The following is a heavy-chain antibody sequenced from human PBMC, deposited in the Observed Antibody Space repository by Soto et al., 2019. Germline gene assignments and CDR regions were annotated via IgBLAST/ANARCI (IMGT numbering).Heavy chain of an antibody. D-gene: IGHD3-10*01. Sequence: EVQLVETGGGLLQPGGSLRLSCAASGFTVSNKYMSWVRQAPGKGLEWISVIFSGGETYYADSVKGRFTISRDNSKNTLYLQMSSLRADDTAMYYCARGGSGYYYGLDVWGQGTTVTVS. CDR2: IFSGGET. J-gene: IGHJ6*02. V-gene: IGHV3-53*02. CDR3: ARGGSGYYYGLDV. CDR1: GFTVSNKY.